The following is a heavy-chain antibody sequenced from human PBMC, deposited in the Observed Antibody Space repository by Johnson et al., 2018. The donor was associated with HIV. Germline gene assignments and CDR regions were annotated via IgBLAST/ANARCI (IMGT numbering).Heavy chain of an antibody. CDR3: AKGHSSGYPKDAFDM. CDR2: ISYDGSSK. Sequence: QVQLVESGGGVVQPGRSLRLSCAASGFTFSSYAMHWVRQAPGKGLEWVAVISYDGSSKYYADSVKGRFTISRDNSKNTLYLQMNSLRTEDTAMYYCAKGHSSGYPKDAFDMWGRGTIVTVSS. D-gene: IGHD3-22*01. J-gene: IGHJ3*02. CDR1: GFTFSSYA. V-gene: IGHV3-30*04.